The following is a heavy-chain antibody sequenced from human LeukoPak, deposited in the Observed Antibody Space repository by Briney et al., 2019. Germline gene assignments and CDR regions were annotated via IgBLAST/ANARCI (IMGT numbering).Heavy chain of an antibody. V-gene: IGHV3-23*01. D-gene: IGHD1-14*01. Sequence: GGSLRLSCAVSGFTFSSYAMSWVRQAPGKGLEWVSTIGGGGENTYYADSVKGRFTISRDSSKNTVYLHMKSLRAEDTAVYFCAKVLTGSQDYWGQGTLVTVSS. CDR2: IGGGGENT. CDR1: GFTFSSYA. J-gene: IGHJ4*02. CDR3: AKVLTGSQDY.